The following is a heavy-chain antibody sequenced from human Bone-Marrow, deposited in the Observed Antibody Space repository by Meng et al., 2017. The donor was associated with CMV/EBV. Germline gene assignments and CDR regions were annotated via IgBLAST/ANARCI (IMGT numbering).Heavy chain of an antibody. V-gene: IGHV3-7*01. CDR2: IKQDGSQK. CDR3: ARVAGGNRLYWYFDL. J-gene: IGHJ2*01. CDR1: GFSFNTYW. D-gene: IGHD1-14*01. Sequence: GESLKISCAASGFSFNTYWMGWVRQAPGKGLEWVANIKQDGSQKYYVDSLKGRFTISRENAQNSLYLQMSSLRVEDTAVYYCARVAGGNRLYWYFDLWGRGTLVTVSS.